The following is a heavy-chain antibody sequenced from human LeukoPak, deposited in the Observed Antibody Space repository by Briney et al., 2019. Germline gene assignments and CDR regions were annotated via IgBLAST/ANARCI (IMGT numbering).Heavy chain of an antibody. V-gene: IGHV3-48*04. J-gene: IGHJ6*03. CDR2: ISSSGSTI. CDR3: ARDESYYYYMDV. CDR1: GFTFSSYA. Sequence: PGGSLRLSCAASGFTFSSYAMHWVRQAPGKGLEWVSYISSSGSTIYYADSVKGRFTISRDNAKNSLYLQMNSLRAEDTAVYYCARDESYYYYMDVWGKGTTVTVSS.